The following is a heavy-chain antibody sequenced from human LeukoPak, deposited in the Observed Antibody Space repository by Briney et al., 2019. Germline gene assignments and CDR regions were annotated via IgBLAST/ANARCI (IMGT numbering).Heavy chain of an antibody. Sequence: ASVKVSCKASGYTFTGYYMHWVRQAPGQGLEWMGWINPNSGGTNYAQKLQGRVTMTRDTSISTAYMELSRLRSDDTAVYYCARASDDYGGKWWFDPWGQGTLVTVSS. D-gene: IGHD4-23*01. CDR3: ARASDDYGGKWWFDP. J-gene: IGHJ5*02. CDR2: INPNSGGT. V-gene: IGHV1-2*02. CDR1: GYTFTGYY.